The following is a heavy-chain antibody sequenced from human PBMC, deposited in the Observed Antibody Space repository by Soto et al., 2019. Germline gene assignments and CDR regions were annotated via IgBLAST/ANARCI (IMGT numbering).Heavy chain of an antibody. CDR3: AREGGSSTYYPLELDY. Sequence: VPLVQSGPEEKRPGASVKVSCKASGYIFNHYGINWVRQAPGQGLEWVGWLAPFKGKTSSLPSLQDRISITIDTAGTTAYLEVRGLTSDDTGVYFCAREGGSSTYYPLELDYWGQGTLITVSS. D-gene: IGHD6-6*01. CDR2: LAPFKGKT. V-gene: IGHV1-18*04. CDR1: GYIFNHYG. J-gene: IGHJ4*02.